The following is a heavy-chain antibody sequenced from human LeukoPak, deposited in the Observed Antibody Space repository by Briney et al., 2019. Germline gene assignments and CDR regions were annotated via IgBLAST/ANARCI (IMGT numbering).Heavy chain of an antibody. Sequence: SETLSLTCTVSGGSISSYYWGWIRQPPGKGLEWIGYIYYSGSTNYSPSLKSRVTISVDTSKNQFSLKLSSVTAADTAVYYCARSSGGAYYYYYMDVWGKGTTVTVSS. J-gene: IGHJ6*03. V-gene: IGHV4-59*01. CDR3: ARSSGGAYYYYYMDV. CDR2: IYYSGST. D-gene: IGHD3-16*01. CDR1: GGSISSYY.